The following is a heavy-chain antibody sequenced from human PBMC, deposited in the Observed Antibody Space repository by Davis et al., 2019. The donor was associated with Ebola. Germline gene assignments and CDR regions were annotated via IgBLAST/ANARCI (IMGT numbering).Heavy chain of an antibody. D-gene: IGHD3-10*01. CDR2: IYAGDSDT. CDR1: GYSFTSYW. J-gene: IGHJ4*02. CDR3: ARQESLYGHIDY. V-gene: IGHV5-51*01. Sequence: GESLKISCKGSGYSFTSYWIAWLRQMPGKALEWMGIIYAGDSDTRYSPSFECHVTISVDRSITTAYLQWSSLKASDTAIYYCARQESLYGHIDYWGQGTLVTVSS.